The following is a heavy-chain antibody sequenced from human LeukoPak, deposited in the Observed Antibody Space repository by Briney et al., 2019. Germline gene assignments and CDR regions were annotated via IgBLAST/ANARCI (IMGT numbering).Heavy chain of an antibody. CDR3: AKKPPNFLCFGSYYKD. CDR2: IYSDGST. D-gene: IGHD3-10*02. Sequence: PGGSLRLSCAASGFTVSSNYMSWVRQAPGKGLEWVSVIYSDGSTYYADSVKGRFTISRDNSKNTLYLQMNSLRAEDTAVYYCAKKPPNFLCFGSYYKDWGQGTLVTVSS. CDR1: GFTVSSNY. V-gene: IGHV3-53*05. J-gene: IGHJ4*02.